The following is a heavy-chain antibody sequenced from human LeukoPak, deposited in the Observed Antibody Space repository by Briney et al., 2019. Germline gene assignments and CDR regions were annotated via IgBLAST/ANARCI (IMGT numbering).Heavy chain of an antibody. J-gene: IGHJ4*02. CDR3: ARLFSGSYWGS. D-gene: IGHD1-26*01. V-gene: IGHV4-39*01. CDR2: ISYSGST. CDR1: GGSLSSSTYY. Sequence: PSETVSLTCTVSGGSLSSSTYYWGWIRQPPWFRQPPGKGLEWIGSISYSGSTYYNPSLKSRVTISVDTSKNQFSLKLSSVTAADTAVYYCARLFSGSYWGSWGQGTLVTVSS.